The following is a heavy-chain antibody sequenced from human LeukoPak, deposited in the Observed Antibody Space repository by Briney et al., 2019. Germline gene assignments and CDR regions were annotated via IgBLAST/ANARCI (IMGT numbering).Heavy chain of an antibody. CDR1: GFAFSRFV. V-gene: IGHV1-58*02. CDR3: AAEPGAAGGWFDP. J-gene: IGHJ5*02. Sequence: SVKVSCKASGFAFSRFVIQWVRQARGQRLEWIGWIVVGSGNTNYAQTLQERVTITRDMSTSTAYMELSSLTSDDTAVYYCAAEPGAAGGWFDPWGQGTLVTVSS. CDR2: IVVGSGNT. D-gene: IGHD1-14*01.